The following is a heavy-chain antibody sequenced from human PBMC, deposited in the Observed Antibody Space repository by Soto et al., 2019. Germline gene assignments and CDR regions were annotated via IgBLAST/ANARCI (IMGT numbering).Heavy chain of an antibody. D-gene: IGHD4-17*01. Sequence: ASVKVSCKASGYTFTSYVISWVRQAPGQGLEWMGWMNAYSGKTDYAQKFQGRVTMTTDTFTSTAYMDLRSLSSDDTAVYYCVRDRLTVTGTKCFDYWGQGTMVTVSS. CDR2: MNAYSGKT. J-gene: IGHJ4*02. V-gene: IGHV1-18*01. CDR3: VRDRLTVTGTKCFDY. CDR1: GYTFTSYV.